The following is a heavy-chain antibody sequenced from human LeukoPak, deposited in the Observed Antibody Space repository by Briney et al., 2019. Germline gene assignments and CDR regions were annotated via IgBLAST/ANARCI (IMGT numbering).Heavy chain of an antibody. D-gene: IGHD4-17*01. CDR2: ISHSSSYI. CDR3: ERNNHDYDASMSFDY. Sequence: GESLRLSCAASGFTFSTNSMNWDRQAPGKGLEWVSSISHSSSYIYYADSVKGRFTISRDNSKNTLYLQMNSLRAEDTAVYYCERNNHDYDASMSFDYWGQGTLVTVSS. J-gene: IGHJ4*02. CDR1: GFTFSTNS. V-gene: IGHV3-21*01.